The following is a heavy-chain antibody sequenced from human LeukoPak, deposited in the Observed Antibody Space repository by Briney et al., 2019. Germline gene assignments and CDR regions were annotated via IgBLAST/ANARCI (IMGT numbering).Heavy chain of an antibody. D-gene: IGHD1-14*01. CDR2: LYSDGNT. J-gene: IGHJ4*02. CDR3: ARGVEPLAANTLAY. Sequence: GGSLRLSCAPSGVTVITNHVSSVPQAPGEGLECVSGLYSDGNTKYADSVQGRFTISRDNSKNTLYLEMNSLSPDDTAVYYCARGVEPLAANTLAYWGQGTLVTVSS. V-gene: IGHV3-53*01. CDR1: GVTVITNH.